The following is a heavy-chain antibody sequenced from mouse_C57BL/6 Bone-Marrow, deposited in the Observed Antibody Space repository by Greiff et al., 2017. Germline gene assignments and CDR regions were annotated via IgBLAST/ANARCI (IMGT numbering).Heavy chain of an antibody. Sequence: QVHVKQSGAELVRPGTSVKMSCKASGYTFTNYWIGWAKQRPGHGLEWIGDIYPGGGYTNYNEKFKGKATLTADKSSSTAYMQFSSLTSEDSAIYYCARDDYDGGGHFDYWGQGTTLTVSS. D-gene: IGHD2-4*01. CDR1: GYTFTNYW. CDR2: IYPGGGYT. CDR3: ARDDYDGGGHFDY. J-gene: IGHJ2*01. V-gene: IGHV1-63*01.